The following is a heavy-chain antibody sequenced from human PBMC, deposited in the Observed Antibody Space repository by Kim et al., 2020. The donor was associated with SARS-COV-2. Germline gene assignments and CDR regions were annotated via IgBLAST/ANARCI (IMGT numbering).Heavy chain of an antibody. D-gene: IGHD2-2*02. CDR2: ISWNSGSV. J-gene: IGHJ4*02. CDR3: AKLYSSGLAPFDY. CDR1: GFNFGDYA. Sequence: GGSLRLSCATSGFNFGDYAMHWVRQAPGKGLEWVSGISWNSGSVAYGDSVKGRFTISRDNAKNSLYLQMNTLGPDDTALYYCAKLYSSGLAPFDYWGQGTLVTVSS. V-gene: IGHV3-9*01.